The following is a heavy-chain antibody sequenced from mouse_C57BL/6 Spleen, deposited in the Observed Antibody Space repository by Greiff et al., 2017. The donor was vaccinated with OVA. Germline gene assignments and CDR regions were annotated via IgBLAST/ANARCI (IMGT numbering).Heavy chain of an antibody. J-gene: IGHJ1*03. CDR2: INPNNGGT. CDR1: GYTFTDYN. Sequence: EVKLQQSGPELVKPGASVKIPCKASGYTFTDYNMDWVKQSHGKSLEWIGDINPNNGGTIYNQKFKGKATLTVDKSSSTAYMELRSLTSEDTAVYYCARRDYYGSSCWYFDVWGTGTTVTVSS. CDR3: ARRDYYGSSCWYFDV. V-gene: IGHV1-18*01. D-gene: IGHD1-1*01.